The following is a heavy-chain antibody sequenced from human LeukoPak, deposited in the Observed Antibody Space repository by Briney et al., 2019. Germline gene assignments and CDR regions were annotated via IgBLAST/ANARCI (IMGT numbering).Heavy chain of an antibody. J-gene: IGHJ4*02. CDR1: GGSISNYY. CDR3: ARGEYNWNYDY. CDR2: ICCSGST. D-gene: IGHD1-7*01. V-gene: IGHV4-59*08. Sequence: SETLSLTCTVSGGSISNYYWSWIRQPPGKGLEWIGYICCSGSTNYNPSLKSRVTISVDTSKNQFSLELSSVTAADTAVYYCARGEYNWNYDYWGQGTLVTVSS.